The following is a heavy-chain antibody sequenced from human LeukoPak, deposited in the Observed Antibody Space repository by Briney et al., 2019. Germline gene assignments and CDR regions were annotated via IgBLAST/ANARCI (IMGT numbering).Heavy chain of an antibody. V-gene: IGHV3-9*01. J-gene: IGHJ4*02. CDR3: AKDKFGGDQQLVRRYDY. Sequence: GGSLRLSCAASGFTFDDYAMHWVRQAPGKGLEWVSGVSWNSGRIDYADSVKGRFTISRDNAKNSLYLQMNSLRAEDTALYYCAKDKFGGDQQLVRRYDYWGQGTLVTVSS. CDR2: VSWNSGRI. CDR1: GFTFDDYA. D-gene: IGHD6-13*01.